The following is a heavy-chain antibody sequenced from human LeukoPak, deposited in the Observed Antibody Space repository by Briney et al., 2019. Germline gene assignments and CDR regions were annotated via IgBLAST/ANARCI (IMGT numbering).Heavy chain of an antibody. CDR2: ISSDGSNK. CDR1: GFTFSSSA. Sequence: GGSLRLSCAASGFTFSSSAMHWLRQTPGKGLEWVAVISSDGSNKYYAGSVKGRFTISRDNSKNTLYLQMNSLRAEDTAVYYCARTGGSQGGNYWGQGTLVTVSS. V-gene: IGHV3-30*04. CDR3: ARTGGSQGGNY. D-gene: IGHD1-26*01. J-gene: IGHJ4*02.